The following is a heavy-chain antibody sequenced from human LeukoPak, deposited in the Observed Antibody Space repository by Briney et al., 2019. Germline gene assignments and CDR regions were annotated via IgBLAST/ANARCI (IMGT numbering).Heavy chain of an antibody. CDR2: ISETGSI. V-gene: IGHV4-59*08. Sequence: PSETLSLTCTVSGGSIRSYYWNWIRQPPGKGLEWIGYISETGSINYNSSLENRVTLSLDRSKSQISLNPRSATVADTAVYYCARQDALGKFPPPYYMDVWGKGTTVIVS. D-gene: IGHD1-26*01. CDR3: ARQDALGKFPPPYYMDV. CDR1: GGSIRSYY. J-gene: IGHJ6*03.